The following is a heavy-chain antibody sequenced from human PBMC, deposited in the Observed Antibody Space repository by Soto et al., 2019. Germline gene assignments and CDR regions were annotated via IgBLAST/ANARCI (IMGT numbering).Heavy chain of an antibody. CDR1: GFTVSSNY. CDR2: INSGGST. V-gene: IGHV3-66*01. D-gene: IGHD3-22*01. J-gene: IGHJ4*02. CDR3: ARELVTLYYYDSSGYSNGFDY. Sequence: GGSLRLSCAASGFTVSSNYMSWVRQAPGKGLEWVSVINSGGSTYYADSVKGRFTISRDNSKNTLSLQMNSLRAEDTAVYYCARELVTLYYYDSSGYSNGFDYWGQGTLVTVS.